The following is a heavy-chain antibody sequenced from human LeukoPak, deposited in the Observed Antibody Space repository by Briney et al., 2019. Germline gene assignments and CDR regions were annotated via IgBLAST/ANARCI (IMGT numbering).Heavy chain of an antibody. J-gene: IGHJ4*02. CDR2: IYTSGST. Sequence: SETLSLTCTVSGGSISSYYWSWIRQPAGKGLEWSGRIYTSGSTNYNPSLKSRVTMSVDTSKNQFSLKLSSVTAADTAVYYCARISPMITFGGVIDWGQGTLVTVSS. D-gene: IGHD3-16*02. V-gene: IGHV4-4*07. CDR3: ARISPMITFGGVID. CDR1: GGSISSYY.